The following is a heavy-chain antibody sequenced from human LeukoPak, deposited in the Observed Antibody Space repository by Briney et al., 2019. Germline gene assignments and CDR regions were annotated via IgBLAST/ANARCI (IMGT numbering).Heavy chain of an antibody. J-gene: IGHJ3*02. D-gene: IGHD3-22*01. CDR2: IYYSGST. Sequence: SETLSLTCTVSGGSISSYYWSWIRQPPGKGLEWIGYIYYSGSTNYNPSLKSRVTISVDTSKNQFSLKLSSVTAADTAVYYCARSPSTYYYDSSGPEDAFDIWGQGTMVTVS. V-gene: IGHV4-59*01. CDR3: ARSPSTYYYDSSGPEDAFDI. CDR1: GGSISSYY.